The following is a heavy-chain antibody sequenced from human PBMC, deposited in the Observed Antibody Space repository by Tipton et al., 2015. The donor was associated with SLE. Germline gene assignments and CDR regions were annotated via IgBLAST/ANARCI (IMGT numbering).Heavy chain of an antibody. V-gene: IGHV4-59*02. CDR3: ARAGYTYGPFDS. D-gene: IGHD5-18*01. CDR1: GDSVTSYF. CDR2: IYFTGST. J-gene: IGHJ5*01. Sequence: TLSLTCTVSGDSVTSYFWSWIRQAPGKGLEWIGYIYFTGSTNYNPSLKSRVTISVDTSKNQFSLRLTSVTAADTAVYYCARAGYTYGPFDSWGHGILVNVSS.